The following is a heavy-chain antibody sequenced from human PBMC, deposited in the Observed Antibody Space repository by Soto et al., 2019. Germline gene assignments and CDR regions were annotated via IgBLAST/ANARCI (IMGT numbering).Heavy chain of an antibody. V-gene: IGHV3-9*01. CDR3: AKVATWLVLGPLDY. Sequence: PGGSLRLSCAASGFTFSSYAMHWVRQAPGKGLEWVSGISWNSGSIGYADSVKGRFTISRDNAKNSLYLQMNSLRAEDTALYYCAKVATWLVLGPLDYWGQGTLVTVSS. CDR2: ISWNSGSI. D-gene: IGHD6-19*01. CDR1: GFTFSSYA. J-gene: IGHJ4*02.